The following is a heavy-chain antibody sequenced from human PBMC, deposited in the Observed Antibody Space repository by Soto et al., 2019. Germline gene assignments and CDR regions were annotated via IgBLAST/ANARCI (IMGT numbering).Heavy chain of an antibody. Sequence: QVQLVQPGAGVRKPGASVKVSCKASGDIFTNFDFNWVRQATGQGLEWIGWMRANSGDTGHDQKFQGRVSMTRDTSMSTAYMELSSLRAEDTAVYYCARYIYGQGFKAWGQGTLVFVSS. V-gene: IGHV1-8*01. CDR2: MRANSGDT. D-gene: IGHD3-3*02. CDR1: GDIFTNFD. J-gene: IGHJ5*02. CDR3: ARYIYGQGFKA.